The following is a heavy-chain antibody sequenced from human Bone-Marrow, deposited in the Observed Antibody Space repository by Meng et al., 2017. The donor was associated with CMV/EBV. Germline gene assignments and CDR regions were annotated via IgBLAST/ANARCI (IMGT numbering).Heavy chain of an antibody. D-gene: IGHD1-26*01. CDR3: ARSRYSGSYLDY. CDR1: GFTVSSNY. Sequence: VQVVGSGGGLVQPGGSLRLSCAASGFTVSSNYMSWVRQAPGKGLEWVSYISSSSSYTNYADSVKGRFTISRDNAKNSLYLQMNSLRAEDTAVYYCARSRYSGSYLDYWGQGILVTVSS. V-gene: IGHV3-11*06. J-gene: IGHJ4*02. CDR2: ISSSSSYT.